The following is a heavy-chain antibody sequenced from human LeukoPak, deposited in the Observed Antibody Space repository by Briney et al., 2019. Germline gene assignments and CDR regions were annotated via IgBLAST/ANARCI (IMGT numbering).Heavy chain of an antibody. D-gene: IGHD3-10*01. Sequence: GRSLRLSCAASGFTFSSYAMHWVRQAPGKGLEWVAVISYDGSNKYYADSVKGRFTISRDNSKNTLYLQMNSLRAEDTAVYYCARGDYYGSGSFGAFDIWGQGTMVTVSS. J-gene: IGHJ3*02. CDR1: GFTFSSYA. CDR3: ARGDYYGSGSFGAFDI. CDR2: ISYDGSNK. V-gene: IGHV3-30-3*01.